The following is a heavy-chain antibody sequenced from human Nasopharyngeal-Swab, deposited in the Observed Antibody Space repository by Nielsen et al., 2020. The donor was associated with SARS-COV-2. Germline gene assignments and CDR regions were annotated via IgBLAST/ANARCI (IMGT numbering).Heavy chain of an antibody. CDR3: ARVAEGSGGFDP. CDR2: IYTSGST. Sequence: SETLSLTCTVSGGSISSSSYYWGWIRQPPGKGLEWIGRIYTSGSTNYNPSLKSRVTMSVDTSKNQFSLKLSPVTAADTAVYYCARVAEGSGGFDPWGQGTLVTVSS. CDR1: GGSISSSSYY. V-gene: IGHV4-39*07. D-gene: IGHD3-10*01. J-gene: IGHJ5*02.